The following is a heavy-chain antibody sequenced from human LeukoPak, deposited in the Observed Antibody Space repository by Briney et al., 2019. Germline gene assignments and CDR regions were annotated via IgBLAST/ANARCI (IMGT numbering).Heavy chain of an antibody. CDR3: ASSRDGYNGYYYYYYMDV. D-gene: IGHD5-24*01. CDR2: IIPIFGTA. V-gene: IGHV1-69*05. Sequence: SVKVSCKASGGTFSSYAISWVRQAPGQGLEWMGGIIPIFGTANYAQKFQGRVTITTDESTSTAYMELSSLRSEDTAVYYCASSRDGYNGYYYYYYMDVWGRGTTVTVSS. J-gene: IGHJ6*03. CDR1: GGTFSSYA.